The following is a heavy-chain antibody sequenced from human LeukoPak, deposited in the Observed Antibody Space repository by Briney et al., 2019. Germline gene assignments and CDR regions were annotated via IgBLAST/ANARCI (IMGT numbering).Heavy chain of an antibody. D-gene: IGHD3-3*01. V-gene: IGHV3-7*01. Sequence: GGSPRLSCAASGFTFSSYWMSWVRQAPGKGLEWVANIKQDGSEKYYVDSVKGRFTTSRDNAKNTLYLQMNSLRAEDTAVYYCAREGYDFWSGYYYYGMDVWGQGTTVTVSS. CDR3: AREGYDFWSGYYYYGMDV. CDR1: GFTFSSYW. CDR2: IKQDGSEK. J-gene: IGHJ6*02.